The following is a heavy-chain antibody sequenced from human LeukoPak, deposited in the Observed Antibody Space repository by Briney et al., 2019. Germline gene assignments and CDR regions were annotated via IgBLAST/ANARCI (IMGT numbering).Heavy chain of an antibody. CDR2: INWNGGST. J-gene: IGHJ3*02. CDR1: GFTFDDYG. CDR3: ARDISDSSGYCDAFDI. D-gene: IGHD3-22*01. V-gene: IGHV3-20*04. Sequence: PGGSLRLSCAASGFTFDDYGMSWVRQAPGKGLEWVSGINWNGGSTGYADSVKGRFTISRDNAKNSLYLQMNSLRAEDTALYYCARDISDSSGYCDAFDIWGQGTMVTVSS.